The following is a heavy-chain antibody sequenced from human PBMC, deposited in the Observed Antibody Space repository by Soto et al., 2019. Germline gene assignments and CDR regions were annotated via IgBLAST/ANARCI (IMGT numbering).Heavy chain of an antibody. D-gene: IGHD3-16*01. V-gene: IGHV4-4*02. Sequence: QVQLQESGPGLVKPSGTLSLTCAASSGSIFTTNWWSWVRQSPGRGLQWIGDIYHSGSPKYNPSLKSRVSVSIDKSKDRCFLYLTSVTAADTAVYYCASKPDVATAKVGGGYVFDVWGKGTMVTVSS. CDR1: SGSIFTTNW. CDR3: ASKPDVATAKVGGGYVFDV. CDR2: IYHSGSP. J-gene: IGHJ3*01.